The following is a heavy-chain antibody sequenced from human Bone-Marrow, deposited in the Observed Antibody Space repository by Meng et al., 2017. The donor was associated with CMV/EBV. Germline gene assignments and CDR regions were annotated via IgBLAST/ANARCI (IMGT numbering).Heavy chain of an antibody. CDR2: ISYDGSNK. V-gene: IGHV3-30-3*01. CDR3: TTDRVPFAVTTYWGYGGH. Sequence: GESLKISCAASGFTFSSYAMHWVRQAPGKGLEWVAVISYDGSNKYYADSVKGRFTISRDNSKNTLYLQMNSLRAEDTAVYYCTTDRVPFAVTTYWGYGGHWGQGTLVTVSS. J-gene: IGHJ4*02. CDR1: GFTFSSYA. D-gene: IGHD4-17*01.